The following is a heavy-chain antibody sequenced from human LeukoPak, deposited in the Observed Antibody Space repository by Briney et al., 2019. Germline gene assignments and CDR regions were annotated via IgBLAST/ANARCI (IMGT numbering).Heavy chain of an antibody. V-gene: IGHV6-1*01. CDR2: TYHRSNWND. Sequence: SQTLSLTCAISGDSVSSTRAAWNWIRQSPSRGLEWLGRTYHRSNWNDDYAVSVKSRISVNADTSKNQFSLRLNSVTPEDTGVYYCARWGPGYFDYWGQGVLVTVSS. D-gene: IGHD2-15*01. J-gene: IGHJ4*02. CDR3: ARWGPGYFDY. CDR1: GDSVSSTRAA.